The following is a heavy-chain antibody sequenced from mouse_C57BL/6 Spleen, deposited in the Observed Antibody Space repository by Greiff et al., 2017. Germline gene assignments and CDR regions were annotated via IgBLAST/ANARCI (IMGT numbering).Heavy chain of an antibody. D-gene: IGHD1-1*01. CDR3: ASPGSRGWYFDV. J-gene: IGHJ1*03. Sequence: VQLQQSGPELVKPGASVKISCKASGYSFTDYNMNWVKQSNGKSLEWIGVINPNYGTTSYNQKFKGKATLTVDRSSSTADMQLNSLTSEDSAVYYCASPGSRGWYFDVWGTGTTVTVSS. V-gene: IGHV1-39*01. CDR2: INPNYGTT. CDR1: GYSFTDYN.